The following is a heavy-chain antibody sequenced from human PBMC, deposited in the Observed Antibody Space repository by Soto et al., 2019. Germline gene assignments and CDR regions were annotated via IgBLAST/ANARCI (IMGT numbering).Heavy chain of an antibody. CDR1: GGSFSGYY. CDR2: INHSGST. J-gene: IGHJ4*02. Sequence: LSLTCAVYGGSFSGYYWSWIRQPPGKGLEWIGEINHSGSTNYNPSLKSRVTISVDTSKNQFSLKLSSVTAADTAVYYCRFMTTVPRGYFDYWGQGTLVTVSS. V-gene: IGHV4-34*01. D-gene: IGHD4-17*01. CDR3: RFMTTVPRGYFDY.